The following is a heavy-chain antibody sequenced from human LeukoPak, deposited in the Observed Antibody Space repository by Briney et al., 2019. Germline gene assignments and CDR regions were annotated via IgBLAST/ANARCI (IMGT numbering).Heavy chain of an antibody. V-gene: IGHV3-74*01. Sequence: GASLRLSCAASGFSLSGYWMHWVRQAPGKGLVWVSRISPEGSGTTYADSVKGRFTISRDNSKNTLYLQMNSLRDEDAAVYHCTRVQAGRSGLMDVWGRGTTVTVSS. CDR2: ISPEGSGT. CDR1: GFSLSGYW. CDR3: TRVQAGRSGLMDV. D-gene: IGHD2-8*02. J-gene: IGHJ6*02.